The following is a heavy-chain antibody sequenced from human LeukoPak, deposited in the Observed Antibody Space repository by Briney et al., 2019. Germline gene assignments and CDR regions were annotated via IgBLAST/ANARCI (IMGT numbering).Heavy chain of an antibody. CDR2: IRSKINGYAT. Sequence: GGSLRLSCGASGFSFSASSMHWVRQAPGKGLEWVGRIRSKINGYATHFAASVDGRFTVSRDDSKNTMYLHMNSLKTEDTTVYYCASGGGVLAAFDIWGQGTMVIVSS. CDR1: GFSFSASS. V-gene: IGHV3-73*01. D-gene: IGHD2-8*02. J-gene: IGHJ3*02. CDR3: ASGGGVLAAFDI.